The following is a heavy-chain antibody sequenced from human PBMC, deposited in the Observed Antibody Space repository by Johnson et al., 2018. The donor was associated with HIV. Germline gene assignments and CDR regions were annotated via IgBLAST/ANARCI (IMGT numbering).Heavy chain of an antibody. J-gene: IGHJ3*02. CDR1: GFTVSSNY. CDR3: ARELGEDDYYDSGGDAFDI. D-gene: IGHD3-22*01. Sequence: VQVVEYGGGLVQPGGSLRLSCAASGFTVSSNYMNWVRQAPGKGLDWVSLIYSGDSTYYADSVKGRFSISRDNSKNMLYLQMNSLRAEDTAVYYCARELGEDDYYDSGGDAFDIWGQGTMVTVSS. V-gene: IGHV3-66*01. CDR2: IYSGDST.